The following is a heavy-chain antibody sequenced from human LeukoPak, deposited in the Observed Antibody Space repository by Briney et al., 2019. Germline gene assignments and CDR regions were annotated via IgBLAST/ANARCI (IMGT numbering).Heavy chain of an antibody. D-gene: IGHD2-21*01. CDR1: GGSISSGSHY. CDR3: AGGVLPAYYGLDV. J-gene: IGHJ6*02. Sequence: SQILSLTCSVAGGSISSGSHYWSWIRQLPGKGLDLIGYIFYSGSTYYNPSLKSRIIISVDTSKNQFSLKLSSVTAADSAVYYCAGGVLPAYYGLDVWGQGTTVTVSS. CDR2: IFYSGST. V-gene: IGHV4-31*03.